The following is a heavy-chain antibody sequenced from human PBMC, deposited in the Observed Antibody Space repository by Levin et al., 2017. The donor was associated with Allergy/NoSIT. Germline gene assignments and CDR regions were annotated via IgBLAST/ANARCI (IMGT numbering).Heavy chain of an antibody. J-gene: IGHJ4*02. Sequence: PGGSLRLSCAASGFTFSSYSMNWVRQAPGKGLEWVSSISSSSSYIYYADSVKGRFTISRDNAKNSLYLQMNSLRAEDTAVYYCARDQYGDVGSEDYWGQGTLVTVSS. D-gene: IGHD1-26*01. V-gene: IGHV3-21*01. CDR1: GFTFSSYS. CDR2: ISSSSSYI. CDR3: ARDQYGDVGSEDY.